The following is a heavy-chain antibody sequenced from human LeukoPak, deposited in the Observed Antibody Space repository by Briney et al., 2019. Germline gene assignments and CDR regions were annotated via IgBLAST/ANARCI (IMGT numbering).Heavy chain of an antibody. D-gene: IGHD3-22*01. CDR1: GFTFSNAW. J-gene: IGHJ4*02. Sequence: KTGESRRLTCAASGFTFSNAWMSWVRQAPGKGLECVGRIKSKTDGGTTDYAGPVKGRFTISRDDSKNTLYLQMNSLKTEDTTVYYCTTGPYYYDSSEPFDYWGQGTLVTVSS. CDR3: TTGPYYYDSSEPFDY. V-gene: IGHV3-15*01. CDR2: IKSKTDGGTT.